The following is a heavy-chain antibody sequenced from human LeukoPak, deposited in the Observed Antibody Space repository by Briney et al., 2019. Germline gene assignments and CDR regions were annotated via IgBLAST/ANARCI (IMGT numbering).Heavy chain of an antibody. CDR3: AKDLGSSWFDP. CDR1: GFTFDDYA. V-gene: IGHV3-9*01. J-gene: IGHJ5*02. Sequence: GGSLRLSRAASGFTFDDYAMHWVRQAPGKGLEWVSGISWNSGSIGYADSVKGRFTISRDNAKDSLYLQMNSLRAEDTALYYCAKDLGSSWFDPWGQGTLVTVSS. CDR2: ISWNSGSI. D-gene: IGHD1-26*01.